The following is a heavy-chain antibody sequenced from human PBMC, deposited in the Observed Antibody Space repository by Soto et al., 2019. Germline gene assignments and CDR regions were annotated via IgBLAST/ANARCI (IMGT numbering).Heavy chain of an antibody. CDR3: ARDQAMAQVDY. V-gene: IGHV1-18*01. D-gene: IGHD5-18*01. J-gene: IGHJ4*02. CDR2: INAYNGNT. Sequence: QVQLVQSGAEVKKPGASVKVSCKASGYTFTSYGISWVRQAPGQGLEWMGWINAYNGNTKYAQKLPGRFTVTTDTSTRTAYMELRSLRSDDRAVYYCARDQAMAQVDYWGQGTVVTVSS. CDR1: GYTFTSYG.